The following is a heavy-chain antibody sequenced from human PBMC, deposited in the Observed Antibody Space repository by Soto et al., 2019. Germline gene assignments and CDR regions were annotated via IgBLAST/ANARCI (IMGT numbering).Heavy chain of an antibody. CDR3: AKDRQPDGLWPFDH. J-gene: IGHJ4*02. CDR2: IHGNGGGI. V-gene: IGHV3-23*01. Sequence: EVQLLESGGDLIQPGGSLRLSCAASGFTFSTYAMSWVRQAPGKGLEWGSGIHGNGGGISYGDSVRGRFTISRDNSNNMLYLQMRSLRVEDTAVYYCAKDRQPDGLWPFDHWGQGTLVTVSS. D-gene: IGHD2-8*01. CDR1: GFTFSTYA.